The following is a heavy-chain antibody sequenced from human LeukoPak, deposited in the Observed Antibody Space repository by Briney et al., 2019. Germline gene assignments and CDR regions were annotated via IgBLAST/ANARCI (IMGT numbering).Heavy chain of an antibody. CDR2: ISHYGTDK. J-gene: IGHJ4*02. Sequence: GGSLRLSCAASGFNFNTYGIHWVRQAPGKGREWVTFISHYGTDKYYAHSVKGRFSVSRDSSKNTVFVQMNSLRPEDTALYYCARVREIAWAKSDGFAFWGQGTLVTVSS. V-gene: IGHV3-30-3*01. CDR1: GFNFNTYG. D-gene: IGHD2-21*01. CDR3: ARVREIAWAKSDGFAF.